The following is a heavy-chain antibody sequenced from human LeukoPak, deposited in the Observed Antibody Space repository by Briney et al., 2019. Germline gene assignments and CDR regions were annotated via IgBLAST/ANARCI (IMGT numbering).Heavy chain of an antibody. V-gene: IGHV4-39*01. D-gene: IGHD5-12*01. Sequence: SETLSLTCTVSGGSSSSSTYYWGWIRQPPGKGLEWIGSIYYSGSTFYNPSLKSRVTISVDTSMNQFSLRLSSVTAADTAVYYCARRAIVATIDYWGHGTLVTVSS. CDR1: GGSSSSSTYY. CDR2: IYYSGST. CDR3: ARRAIVATIDY. J-gene: IGHJ4*01.